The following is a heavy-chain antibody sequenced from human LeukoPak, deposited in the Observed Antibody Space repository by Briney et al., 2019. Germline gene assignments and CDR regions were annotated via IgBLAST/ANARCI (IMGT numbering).Heavy chain of an antibody. D-gene: IGHD6-19*01. V-gene: IGHV4-39*01. J-gene: IGHJ5*02. CDR2: INYSGST. Sequence: SETLSLTCTVSRGSLSTHNQYWGSIRQPPGKGLAWVRSINYSGSTYYNTSLKSRVTLSVDTSKTQFSLNLSSVTAADTAVYYSAKRGTGLNWVDPWGQGTLVTVSS. CDR3: AKRGTGLNWVDP. CDR1: RGSLSTHNQY.